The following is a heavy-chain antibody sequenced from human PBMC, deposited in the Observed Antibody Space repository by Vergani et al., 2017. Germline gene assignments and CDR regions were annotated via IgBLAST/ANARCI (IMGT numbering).Heavy chain of an antibody. CDR2: FDPEDGET. CDR3: AGRNLIGYSYGYDAFDI. Sequence: QVQLVQSGAEVKKPGASVKVSCKVSGYTLTELSMHWVRQAPGKGLEWMGGFDPEDGETIYAQKFQGRVTMTEDTSTDTAYMDLSSLRSEDTAVYYCAGRNLIGYSYGYDAFDIWGQGTMVTVSS. CDR1: GYTLTELS. D-gene: IGHD5-18*01. J-gene: IGHJ3*02. V-gene: IGHV1-24*01.